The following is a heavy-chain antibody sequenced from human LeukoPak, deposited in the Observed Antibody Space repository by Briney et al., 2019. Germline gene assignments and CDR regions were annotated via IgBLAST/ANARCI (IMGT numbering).Heavy chain of an antibody. J-gene: IGHJ5*02. Sequence: PGGSLRLSCAASGFTFSTYWMNWVRQAPGKGLEWVANIKQNGSEKYYVDSVKGRFTISRDNAKNSLFLQMNSLRAEDTSVYYCARGYYGDYAWGQGTLVTVSS. CDR2: IKQNGSEK. CDR1: GFTFSTYW. CDR3: ARGYYGDYA. D-gene: IGHD4-17*01. V-gene: IGHV3-7*01.